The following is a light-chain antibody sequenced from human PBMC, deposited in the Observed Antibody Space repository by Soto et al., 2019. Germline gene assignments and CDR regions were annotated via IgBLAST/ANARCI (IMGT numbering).Light chain of an antibody. CDR2: DAS. CDR1: QSVSSNY. J-gene: IGKJ3*01. Sequence: EIVLTQPPGTLSLSPGERATLSCRASQSVSSNYLAWYQQKPGQAPRLLIYDASRRATGIPYRFSGSGSGTDFTLTISGLEPEDFAVYYCQQYGRSQFTFGPGTKVD. CDR3: QQYGRSQFT. V-gene: IGKV3-20*01.